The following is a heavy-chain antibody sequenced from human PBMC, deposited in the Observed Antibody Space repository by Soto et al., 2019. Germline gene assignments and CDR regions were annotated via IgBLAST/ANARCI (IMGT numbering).Heavy chain of an antibody. J-gene: IGHJ4*02. CDR3: AKVVAYYYDSSGHLDY. CDR2: ISGSGGST. V-gene: IGHV3-23*01. D-gene: IGHD3-22*01. Sequence: EVQLLESGGGLVQPGGSLRLSCAASGFTFSSYAMSWVRQAPGKGLEWVSAISGSGGSTYYADSVKGRFTISRDNSKNTLYLQMNSLRAEDTAVYYCAKVVAYYYDSSGHLDYWGQGTLVTVSS. CDR1: GFTFSSYA.